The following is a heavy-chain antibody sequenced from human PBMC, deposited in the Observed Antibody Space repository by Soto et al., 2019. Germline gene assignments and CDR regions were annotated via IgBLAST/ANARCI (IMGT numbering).Heavy chain of an antibody. J-gene: IGHJ6*03. CDR3: ARVGGYYYYYMDV. Sequence: EVQLVESGGGLVKPGGSLRLSCAASEFTFSSYSMNWVRQAPGKGLEWVSSISSSSSYIYYADSVKGRFTISRDNAKNSLYLQMNSLRAEDTAVYYCARVGGYYYYYMDVWGKGTTVTVSS. CDR1: EFTFSSYS. D-gene: IGHD2-15*01. CDR2: ISSSSSYI. V-gene: IGHV3-21*01.